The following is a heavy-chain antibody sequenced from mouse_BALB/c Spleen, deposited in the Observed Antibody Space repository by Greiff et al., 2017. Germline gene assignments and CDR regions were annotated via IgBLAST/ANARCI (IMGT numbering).Heavy chain of an antibody. CDR2: IYPGDGDT. D-gene: IGHD1-1*01. J-gene: IGHJ4*01. CDR1: GYTFTSYW. V-gene: IGHV1-87*01. Sequence: VQLQQSGAELARPGASVKLSCKASGYTFTSYWMQWVKQRPGQGLEWIGAIYPGDGDTRYTQKFKGKATLTADKSSSTAYMQLSSLASEDSAVYYCARRGSSRDYYAMDYWGQGTSVTVSS. CDR3: ARRGSSRDYYAMDY.